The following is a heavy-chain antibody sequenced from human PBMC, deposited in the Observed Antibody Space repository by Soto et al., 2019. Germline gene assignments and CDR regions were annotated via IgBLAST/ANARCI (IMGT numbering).Heavy chain of an antibody. V-gene: IGHV4-59*01. J-gene: IGHJ4*02. CDR3: GRERSGSGASIIDS. D-gene: IGHD3-10*01. CDR1: GGSISSYY. Sequence: SETLSLTCTVSGGSISSYYWSWIRQPPGKGLEWIGYIYYSGSTNYNPSLKSRVTISVDTSKNQFSLKLSSVTAADTAVYYRGRERSGSGASIIDSGGRGPRATVPS. CDR2: IYYSGST.